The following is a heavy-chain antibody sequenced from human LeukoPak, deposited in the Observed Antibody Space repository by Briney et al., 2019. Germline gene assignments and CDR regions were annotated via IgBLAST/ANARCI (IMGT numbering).Heavy chain of an antibody. CDR3: AIRKGGFVVVPAAFDY. V-gene: IGHV4-34*01. Sequence: PSETLSLTCAVYGGSFSGYYWSWIRQPPGKGLEWIGEINHSGSTNYNPSLKSRVTISVDTSKNQFSLKLSSVTAADTAVYYCAIRKGGFVVVPAAFDYWGQGTLVTVSS. J-gene: IGHJ4*02. D-gene: IGHD2-2*01. CDR2: INHSGST. CDR1: GGSFSGYY.